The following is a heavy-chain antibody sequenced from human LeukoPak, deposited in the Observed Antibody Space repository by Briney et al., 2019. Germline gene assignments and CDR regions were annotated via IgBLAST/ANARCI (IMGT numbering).Heavy chain of an antibody. CDR3: ARGTSGWSYDAFDI. D-gene: IGHD2-15*01. Sequence: SSVKVSCKASVYTFTSYDINWVRQATGQGLEWMGLINPNSCNTGYAQKFQGRVTITRNTSISTAYMELSSLRSEDTAVYYFARGTSGWSYDAFDIWGQGTMVTVAS. J-gene: IGHJ3*02. CDR2: INPNSCNT. CDR1: VYTFTSYD. V-gene: IGHV1-8*03.